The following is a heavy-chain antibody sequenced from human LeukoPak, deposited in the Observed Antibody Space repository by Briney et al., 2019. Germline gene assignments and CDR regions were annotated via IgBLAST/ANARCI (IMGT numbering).Heavy chain of an antibody. CDR2: IYTSGST. CDR1: GGSISSGSYY. Sequence: SETLSLTCTVSGGSISSGSYYWSWIRQPAGKGLEWIGRIYTSGSTNYNPSLKSRVTISVDTSKNQFSLKLSSVTAADTAVYYCASITGDEGDYWGQGTLVTVSS. J-gene: IGHJ4*02. CDR3: ASITGDEGDY. D-gene: IGHD5-24*01. V-gene: IGHV4-61*02.